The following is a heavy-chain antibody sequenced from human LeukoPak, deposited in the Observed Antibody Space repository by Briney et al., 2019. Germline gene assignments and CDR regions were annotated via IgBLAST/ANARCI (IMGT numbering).Heavy chain of an antibody. CDR2: IYHSGTI. V-gene: IGHV4-38-2*02. D-gene: IGHD6-13*01. CDR1: GYSISSGYY. J-gene: IGHJ4*02. CDR3: ARGLGRQQLVSPFDY. Sequence: PSETLSLTCTVSGYSISSGYYWGWIRQPPGKGLEWLASIYHSGTIYYNPSLKSRVTISVDTSKDQFSLKLTSVTAADTAVYYCARGLGRQQLVSPFDYWGQGTLVTVSS.